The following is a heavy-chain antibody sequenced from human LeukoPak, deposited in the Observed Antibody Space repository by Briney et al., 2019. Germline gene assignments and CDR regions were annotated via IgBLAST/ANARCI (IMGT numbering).Heavy chain of an antibody. V-gene: IGHV1-2*02. CDR3: ARLQFDY. CDR1: GYTVTGYY. J-gene: IGHJ4*02. CDR2: INPNSGGT. Sequence: ASGKVSCNASGYTVTGYYMHWVRQAPGQGLEWMGWINPNSGGTNYAQNLKRRVTMTRDTSISTAPMELSSLRSDHTAVYYCARLQFDYWGQGTLVTVSS.